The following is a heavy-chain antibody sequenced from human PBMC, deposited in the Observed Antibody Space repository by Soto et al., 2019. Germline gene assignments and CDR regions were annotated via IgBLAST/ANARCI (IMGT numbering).Heavy chain of an antibody. J-gene: IGHJ4*02. D-gene: IGHD3-22*01. V-gene: IGHV3-30*18. Sequence: AGGSLRLSCAASGFTFSSHGMHWVRQAPGKGLEWVAVISYDGSNKYYADSVKGRFTISRDNSKNTLYLQMNSLRAEDTAVYYCAKDMALGIVVVPPGYWGQGTLVTVSS. CDR1: GFTFSSHG. CDR2: ISYDGSNK. CDR3: AKDMALGIVVVPPGY.